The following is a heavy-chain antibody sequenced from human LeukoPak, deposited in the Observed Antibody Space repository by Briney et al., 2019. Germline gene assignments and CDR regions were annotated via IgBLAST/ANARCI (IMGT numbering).Heavy chain of an antibody. D-gene: IGHD2/OR15-2a*01. CDR3: AKGDTS. V-gene: IGHV3-30*02. CDR1: GFTFSTYA. J-gene: IGHJ4*02. CDR2: IQFDGSSK. Sequence: PGGSLRLSCAASGFTFSTYAMHWVRQAPGKGLEWVAFIQFDGSSKYCADSVKGRFTISRDNSKNTLYLQMNSLRAEDTAVYYCAKGDTSWGQGTLVTVSS.